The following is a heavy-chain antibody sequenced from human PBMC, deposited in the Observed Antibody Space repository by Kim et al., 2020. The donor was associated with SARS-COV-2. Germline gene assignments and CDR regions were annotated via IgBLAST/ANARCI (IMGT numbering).Heavy chain of an antibody. D-gene: IGHD6-6*01. Sequence: GGSLRLSCAASGFTFSSYWMHWVRQAPGKGLVWVSRINSDGSNTKYADSLKGRFTISRDNAKNTLYLQMNSLRAEDTAVYYCARDYSSSLGRHAFDIWGQGTMVTVSS. J-gene: IGHJ3*02. CDR1: GFTFSSYW. CDR2: INSDGSNT. CDR3: ARDYSSSLGRHAFDI. V-gene: IGHV3-74*01.